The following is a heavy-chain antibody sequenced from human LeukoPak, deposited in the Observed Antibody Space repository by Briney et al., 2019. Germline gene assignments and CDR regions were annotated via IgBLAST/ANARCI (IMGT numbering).Heavy chain of an antibody. D-gene: IGHD5-24*01. CDR1: GFTFDDYA. Sequence: GGSLRLSCAASGFTFDDYAMHWVRQAPGKGLEWVSLISWDGGSTYYADSVKGRFTISRDNSKNSLYLQMNSLRAEDTALYYCAKDKGRGDGYNLFDYWGQGTLVTVSS. V-gene: IGHV3-43D*03. J-gene: IGHJ4*02. CDR2: ISWDGGST. CDR3: AKDKGRGDGYNLFDY.